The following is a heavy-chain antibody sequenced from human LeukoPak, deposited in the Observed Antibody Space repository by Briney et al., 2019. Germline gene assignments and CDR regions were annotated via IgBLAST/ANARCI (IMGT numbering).Heavy chain of an antibody. CDR3: ARASDDFGDYGFDS. CDR1: GGSISNYY. V-gene: IGHV4-4*07. Sequence: SETLSLTGTVSGGSISNYYWNWIRQPAGKELEWIGRIYTSGSTNYNPSLKSRLTMSMDTSKNQFSLRLSSVTAADTAVYYCARASDDFGDYGFDSWGQETLVTVSS. D-gene: IGHD4-17*01. CDR2: IYTSGST. J-gene: IGHJ4*02.